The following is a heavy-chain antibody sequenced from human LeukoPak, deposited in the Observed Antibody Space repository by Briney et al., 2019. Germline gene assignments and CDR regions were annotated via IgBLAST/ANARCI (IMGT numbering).Heavy chain of an antibody. V-gene: IGHV1-8*03. J-gene: IGHJ6*03. CDR3: AREGQQLVPPRGNYYYYYYMDV. Sequence: ASVKVSCKASGYTFTSYDINWVRQATGQGLEWMGWMNPNSGNTGYAQKFQGRVTITRNTSISTAYMELSSPRSEDTAVYYCAREGQQLVPPRGNYYYYYYMDVWGKGTTVTVSS. CDR1: GYTFTSYD. D-gene: IGHD6-13*01. CDR2: MNPNSGNT.